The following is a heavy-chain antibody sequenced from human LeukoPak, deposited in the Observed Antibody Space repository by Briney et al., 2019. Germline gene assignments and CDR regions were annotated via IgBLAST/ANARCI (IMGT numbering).Heavy chain of an antibody. Sequence: SVKVSCKASGGTFSSYAISWVRQAPGQGLEWMGGIIPIFGTANYAQKFQGRVTMTRDMSTSTVYMELSSLRSEDTAVYYCARTDCSGGSCSGSNWFDPWGQGTLVTVSS. D-gene: IGHD2-15*01. V-gene: IGHV1-69*05. CDR2: IIPIFGTA. CDR3: ARTDCSGGSCSGSNWFDP. J-gene: IGHJ5*02. CDR1: GGTFSSYA.